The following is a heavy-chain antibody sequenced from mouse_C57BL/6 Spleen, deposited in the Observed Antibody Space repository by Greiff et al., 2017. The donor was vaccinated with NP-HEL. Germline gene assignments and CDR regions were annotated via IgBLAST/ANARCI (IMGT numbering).Heavy chain of an antibody. CDR2: INPSTGGT. CDR3: ARIGSNSYFDV. V-gene: IGHV1-42*01. CDR1: GYSFTGYY. J-gene: IGHJ1*03. Sequence: VQLQQSGPELVKPGASVKISCKASGYSFTGYYMNWVKQSPEKSLEWIGEINPSTGGTTYNQKFKAKATLTVDKSSSTAYMQLKSLTSEDSAVYYCARIGSNSYFDVWGTGTTVTVSS. D-gene: IGHD1-1*01.